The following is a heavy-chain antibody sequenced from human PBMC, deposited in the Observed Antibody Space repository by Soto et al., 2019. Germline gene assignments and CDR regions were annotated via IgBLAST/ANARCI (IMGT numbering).Heavy chain of an antibody. D-gene: IGHD3-9*01. V-gene: IGHV5-10-1*01. CDR3: ARHARGYDILTGYYPYCFDY. Sequence: ESLKISCKGSGYSFTSYWISWVRQMPGKGLEWMGRIDPSDSYTNYSPSFQGHVTISADKSISTAYLQWSSLKASDTAMYSCARHARGYDILTGYYPYCFDYRGQRTLVGVSS. CDR2: IDPSDSYT. CDR1: GYSFTSYW. J-gene: IGHJ4*02.